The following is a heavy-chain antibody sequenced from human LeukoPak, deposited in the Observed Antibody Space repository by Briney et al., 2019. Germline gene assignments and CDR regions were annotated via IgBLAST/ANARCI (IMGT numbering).Heavy chain of an antibody. CDR3: ARAHRERGVPDY. CDR1: GYTFTSYG. J-gene: IGHJ4*02. Sequence: ASVKVSCKASGYTFTSYGISWVRQATGQGLEWMGWMNPNSGNTGYAQKFQGRVTMTRNTSISTAYMELSSLRSEDTAVYYCARAHRERGVPDYWGQGTLVTVSS. D-gene: IGHD3-10*01. CDR2: MNPNSGNT. V-gene: IGHV1-8*02.